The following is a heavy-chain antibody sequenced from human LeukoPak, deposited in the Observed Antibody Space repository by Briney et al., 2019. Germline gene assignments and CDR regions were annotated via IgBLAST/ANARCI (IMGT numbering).Heavy chain of an antibody. Sequence: SETLSLTCSVSGDSITNYYWNWIRQPAGKGLEWIGRIYISGITNYNPSLKSRVTMSVDTSKNHFSLKLSSVTAADTAAYYCARSSIDSGSNFDYWGQGTLVTVSS. J-gene: IGHJ4*02. CDR2: IYISGIT. V-gene: IGHV4-4*07. CDR3: ARSSIDSGSNFDY. CDR1: GDSITNYY. D-gene: IGHD3-10*01.